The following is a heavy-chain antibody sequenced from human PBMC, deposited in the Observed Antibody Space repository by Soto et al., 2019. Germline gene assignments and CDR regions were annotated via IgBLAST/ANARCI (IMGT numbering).Heavy chain of an antibody. V-gene: IGHV1-8*01. CDR3: ARDPYLQREGFDY. D-gene: IGHD4-4*01. CDR2: MNPNSGNT. J-gene: IGHJ4*02. Sequence: QVQLVQSGAEVKKPGASVKVSCKASGYTFTSYDINWVRQATGQGLEWMGWMNPNSGNTGYAQKFQGRVIMTRNTSISTAYMALSSLRSEDTAVYYCARDPYLQREGFDYWAQGTLVTVSS. CDR1: GYTFTSYD.